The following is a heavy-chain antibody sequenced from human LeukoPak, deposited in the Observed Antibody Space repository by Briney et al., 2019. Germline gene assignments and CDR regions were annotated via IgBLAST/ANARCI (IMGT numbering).Heavy chain of an antibody. CDR1: GYSFTSYW. V-gene: IGHV5-51*01. Sequence: PGESLKISCKGSGYSFTSYWIGWVRQMPGKGLEWMGIIYPGDSDTRYSPSFQGQVTISADKSISTAYLQWSSLKASDTAMYYCARSSIGYYYYYYMDVWGKGTTVTVSS. J-gene: IGHJ6*03. CDR2: IYPGDSDT. CDR3: ARSSIGYYYYYYMDV. D-gene: IGHD6-6*01.